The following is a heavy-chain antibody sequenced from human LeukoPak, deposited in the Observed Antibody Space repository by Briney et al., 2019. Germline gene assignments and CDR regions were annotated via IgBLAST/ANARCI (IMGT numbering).Heavy chain of an antibody. J-gene: IGHJ4*02. D-gene: IGHD2-15*01. CDR1: GYSFFSYW. CDR3: ARPGYCGGGSCYGFDY. V-gene: IGHV5-51*01. CDR2: IYPGDSDT. Sequence: GESLKISCRGSGYSFFSYWIGWVRQMPGEGLERLGVIYPGDSDTRYSPSFQGQVTISADKSINTAYLQWSSLKASDTAMYYCARPGYCGGGSCYGFDYWGQGTLVTVSS.